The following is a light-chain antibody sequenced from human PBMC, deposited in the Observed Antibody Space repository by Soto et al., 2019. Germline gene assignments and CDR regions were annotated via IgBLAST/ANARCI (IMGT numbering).Light chain of an antibody. CDR2: GAS. CDR1: PTIRRNY. J-gene: IGKJ1*01. CDR3: EHYGSSPWT. Sequence: ETVLTQSPGTLSLSPGERATLSGRASPTIRRNYFARYRQTPGQAPSLLIYGASNRATAIADRFRVSGSGTDFTLVISSLEPEAVALYDGEHYGSSPWTFGQGTKVEIK. V-gene: IGKV3-20*01.